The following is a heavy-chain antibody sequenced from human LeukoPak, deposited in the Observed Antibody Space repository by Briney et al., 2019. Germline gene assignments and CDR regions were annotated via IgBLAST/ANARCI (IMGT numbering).Heavy chain of an antibody. CDR1: GASIRGYY. Sequence: SETLSLTCTVSGASIRGYYWSWIRQPPGKGLEWIGYIYSSGSTNYNPSLKSRVTISVDTSQNQFSLKLSSGTAADTAVYYCARDGYSGSDALWGQGTLVTVSS. V-gene: IGHV4-59*01. D-gene: IGHD5-12*01. J-gene: IGHJ4*02. CDR2: IYSSGST. CDR3: ARDGYSGSDAL.